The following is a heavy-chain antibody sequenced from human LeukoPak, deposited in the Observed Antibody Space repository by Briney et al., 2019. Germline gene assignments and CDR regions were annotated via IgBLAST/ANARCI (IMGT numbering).Heavy chain of an antibody. J-gene: IGHJ4*02. CDR1: GFTFSSYA. CDR2: ISSGGGTI. CDR3: ARAGYSYGYEAFDY. V-gene: IGHV3-48*04. Sequence: AGGSLRLSCAASGFTFSSYAMSWVRQAPGKGLEWISYISSGGGTIYYADSVKGRFTISRDNAENSLYLEMDSLRAEDTAVYYCARAGYSYGYEAFDYWGQGTLVTVSS. D-gene: IGHD5-18*01.